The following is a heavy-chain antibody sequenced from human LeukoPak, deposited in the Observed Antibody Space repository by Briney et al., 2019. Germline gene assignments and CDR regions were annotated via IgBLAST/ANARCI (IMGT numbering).Heavy chain of an antibody. CDR3: ARIPSEWLFQGSYFDY. J-gene: IGHJ4*02. Sequence: GGSLRLSCAASGFTFSSYSMNWVRQAPGKGLEWVSSISSSSSYIYYADSVKGRFTISRDNAKNSLYLQMNSLRAEDTAVYYCARIPSEWLFQGSYFDYWGQGTLVTVSS. V-gene: IGHV3-21*01. CDR2: ISSSSSYI. CDR1: GFTFSSYS. D-gene: IGHD3-3*01.